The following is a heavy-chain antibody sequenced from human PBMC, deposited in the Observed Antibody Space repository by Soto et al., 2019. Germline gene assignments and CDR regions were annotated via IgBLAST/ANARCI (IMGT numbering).Heavy chain of an antibody. J-gene: IGHJ5*02. Sequence: PSETLSLTCTVSGGSISSSSYYWGWIRQPPGKGLEWIGSIYYSGSTYYNPSLKSRVTISVDTSKNQFSLKLSSVTAADTAVYYCASTYGSGSFTLCNWFDPWGQGTLVTVSS. CDR3: ASTYGSGSFTLCNWFDP. CDR2: IYYSGST. D-gene: IGHD3-10*01. V-gene: IGHV4-39*01. CDR1: GGSISSSSYY.